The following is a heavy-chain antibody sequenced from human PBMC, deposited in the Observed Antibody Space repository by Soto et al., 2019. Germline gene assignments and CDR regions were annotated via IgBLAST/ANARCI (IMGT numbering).Heavy chain of an antibody. CDR3: ARGFPVRYCSSTSCYGSSAEYFQH. V-gene: IGHV1-2*04. Sequence: ASVKVSCKASGYTFTGYYMHWVRQAPGQGLEWMGWINPNSGGTNYAQKFQGWVTMTRDTSISTAYMELSRLRSDDTAVYYCARGFPVRYCSSTSCYGSSAEYFQHWGQGTLVTVSS. J-gene: IGHJ1*01. CDR1: GYTFTGYY. D-gene: IGHD2-2*01. CDR2: INPNSGGT.